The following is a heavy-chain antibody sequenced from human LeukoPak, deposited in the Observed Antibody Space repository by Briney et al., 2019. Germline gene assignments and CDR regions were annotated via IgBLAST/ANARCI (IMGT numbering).Heavy chain of an antibody. D-gene: IGHD5-24*01. Sequence: PGGSLRVSCEASGFTFSGNWMSWVRQAPGKGLEWVASINPDGSQKLYVDSVKGRFTISRDNTKGSLYLQMNSLGAEDTAMYYCAKLLGTATTYDSWGQGSPVTLSS. CDR2: INPDGSQK. V-gene: IGHV3-7*01. CDR1: GFTFSGNW. J-gene: IGHJ4*02. CDR3: AKLLGTATTYDS.